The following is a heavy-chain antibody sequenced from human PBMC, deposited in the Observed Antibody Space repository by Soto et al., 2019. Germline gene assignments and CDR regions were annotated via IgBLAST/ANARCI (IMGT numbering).Heavy chain of an antibody. Sequence: QVTLKESGPVLVKPTETLTLTCTVSGFSLNNAKMAVTWIRQPPGKAPEWLAHIFSNDERTHSPSLKSRLTISKDTSKSQVVLTMTTMDPMDTGTYYCARLNDDGGSSYYFDYWGQGTLVTVSS. J-gene: IGHJ4*02. CDR3: ARLNDDGGSSYYFDY. D-gene: IGHD4-17*01. V-gene: IGHV2-26*01. CDR2: IFSNDER. CDR1: GFSLNNAKMA.